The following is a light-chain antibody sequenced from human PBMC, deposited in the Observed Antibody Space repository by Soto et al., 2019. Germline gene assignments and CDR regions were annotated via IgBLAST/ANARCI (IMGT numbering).Light chain of an antibody. V-gene: IGKV3-20*01. CDR3: QQYGSSVYT. J-gene: IGKJ2*01. CDR2: GAS. CDR1: QSVINNY. Sequence: ETVLTQSPGILSLSPGERATLYCRASQSVINNYLAWYQQTPGQAPRLLIYGASTRATGTPDRFSGSGSGTDFTLTISRLEPEDSAVYYCQQYGSSVYTFGQGTKLEIK.